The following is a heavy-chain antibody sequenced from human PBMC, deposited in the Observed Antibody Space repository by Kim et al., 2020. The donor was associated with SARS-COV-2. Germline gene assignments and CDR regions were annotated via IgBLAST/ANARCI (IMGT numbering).Heavy chain of an antibody. V-gene: IGHV4-61*02. J-gene: IGHJ4*02. CDR3: ARGESVGARAYYFDY. D-gene: IGHD1-26*01. CDR2: IYTSGST. CDR1: GGSISSGSYY. Sequence: SETLSLTCTVSGGSISSGSYYWSWIRQPAGTALEWIGRIYTSGSTNYHPSLRSRVTISVDTSKNQFSLKLTSVTAADTAVYYCARGESVGARAYYFDYWGPGTLVTVSS.